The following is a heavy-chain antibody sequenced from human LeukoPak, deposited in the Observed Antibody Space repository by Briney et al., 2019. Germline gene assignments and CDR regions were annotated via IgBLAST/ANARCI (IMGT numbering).Heavy chain of an antibody. V-gene: IGHV4-59*01. Sequence: SETLSLTCTVSGGSISSYYWSWIRQPPGKGLEWIGYIYYSGSTNYNPSLKSRVTISVDTSKNQFSLKLSSVTAADTAVYYCARDRTTYQPKDPGLVYYYGMDVWGQGTTVTVSS. CDR3: ARDRTTYQPKDPGLVYYYGMDV. CDR2: IYYSGST. J-gene: IGHJ6*02. D-gene: IGHD2-2*01. CDR1: GGSISSYY.